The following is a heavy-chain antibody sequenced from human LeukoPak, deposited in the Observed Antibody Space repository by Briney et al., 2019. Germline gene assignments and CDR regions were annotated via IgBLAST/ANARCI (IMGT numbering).Heavy chain of an antibody. Sequence: PSETLSLTCAVSGYSISSGYYWGWIRQPPGKGLEWIRSIYHSGSTYYNPSLKSRVTISVDTSKNQFSLKLSSVTAADTAVYYCARDLIRYFDWSFDYWGQGTLVTVSS. CDR3: ARDLIRYFDWSFDY. CDR1: GYSISSGYY. D-gene: IGHD3-9*01. V-gene: IGHV4-38-2*02. CDR2: IYHSGST. J-gene: IGHJ4*02.